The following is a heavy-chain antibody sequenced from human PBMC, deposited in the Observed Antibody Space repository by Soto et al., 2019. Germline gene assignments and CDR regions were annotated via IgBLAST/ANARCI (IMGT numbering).Heavy chain of an antibody. J-gene: IGHJ5*02. V-gene: IGHV4-59*01. CDR2: IYYSGST. D-gene: IGHD2-2*01. CDR3: ARSSPRELVVLTAVVFTRCFDP. CDR1: GGSISSYY. Sequence: SETLSLTCTVSGGSISSYYWSWIRLPPGKGLEWIGYIYYSGSTNYNPSLKSRVTISVDTSKNQFSLKLSSVTAADTAVYYCARSSPRELVVLTAVVFTRCFDPSGYGTL.